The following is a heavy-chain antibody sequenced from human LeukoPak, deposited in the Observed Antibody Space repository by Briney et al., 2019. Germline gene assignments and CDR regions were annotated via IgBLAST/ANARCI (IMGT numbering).Heavy chain of an antibody. J-gene: IGHJ3*02. CDR3: ASSSYGPDAFDI. CDR1: GFTFSSYA. V-gene: IGHV3-23*01. D-gene: IGHD4-17*01. Sequence: GGSLRLSCAASGFTFSSYAMSWVRQAQGKGLEWVSAISGSGGSTYYADSVKGRFTISRDNSKNTLYLQMNSLRAEDTAVYYCASSSYGPDAFDIWGQGTMVTVSS. CDR2: ISGSGGST.